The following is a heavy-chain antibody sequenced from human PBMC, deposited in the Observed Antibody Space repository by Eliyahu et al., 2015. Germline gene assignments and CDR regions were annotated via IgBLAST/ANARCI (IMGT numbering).Heavy chain of an antibody. CDR3: GRGPQLSFPY. D-gene: IGHD3-16*02. J-gene: IGHJ4*02. CDR1: GFPVSSDF. Sequence: EVQLVESGGGLIAPGGSLRXSCAVPGFPVSSDFLXWVRQAPGKGLEWVXVIYVGDATSYADSVKGRFTISRDNSKNTLYLQMNSLRVEDTAVYYCGRGPQLSFPYWGQGTLVTVSS. V-gene: IGHV3-53*01. CDR2: IYVGDAT.